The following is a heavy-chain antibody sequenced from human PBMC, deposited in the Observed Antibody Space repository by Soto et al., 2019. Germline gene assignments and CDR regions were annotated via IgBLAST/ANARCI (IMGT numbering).Heavy chain of an antibody. Sequence: QLQLAQSGADVKKAGSSVKFYCKASGGTLSNAAFSWLRQAPGKGLECMGGIIPVFGIVNYAQKFQDRVTNSADEFKSTAYVELRILRSEETAAYFCSTGRIVVVGRRAYYGMDVWGYVTTVPV. D-gene: IGHD3-22*01. CDR1: GGTLSNAA. J-gene: IGHJ6*01. CDR3: STGRIVVVGRRAYYGMDV. CDR2: IIPVFGIV. V-gene: IGHV1-69*19.